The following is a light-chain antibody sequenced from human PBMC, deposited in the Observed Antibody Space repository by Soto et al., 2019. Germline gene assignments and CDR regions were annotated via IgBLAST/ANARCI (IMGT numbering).Light chain of an antibody. CDR3: CSYAGNDNYV. CDR2: EVN. V-gene: IGLV2-8*01. CDR1: SRDVGGYNY. Sequence: QSALTQPPSASGSPGQSVTISCTGISRDVGGYNYVSWYQQHPGKAPKLIIYEVNKRPSGVPDRFSGAKSGNTASLSVSGLQAEDEADYYCCSYAGNDNYVFGTGTKVTVL. J-gene: IGLJ1*01.